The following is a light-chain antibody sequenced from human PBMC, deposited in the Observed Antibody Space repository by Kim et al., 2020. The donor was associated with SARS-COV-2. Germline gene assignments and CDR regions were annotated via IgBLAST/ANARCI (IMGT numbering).Light chain of an antibody. V-gene: IGLV2-18*02. Sequence: GTSVTISCTGTSMNVGRYNRDSWYQQPPGTAPKLMIDEVSNRPSGVPDRFSESKSGNTASLTISGLQAEEEADYYCSSYTSSSTVVFCGETQLTVL. J-gene: IGLJ2*01. CDR2: EVS. CDR3: SSYTSSSTVV. CDR1: SMNVGRYNR.